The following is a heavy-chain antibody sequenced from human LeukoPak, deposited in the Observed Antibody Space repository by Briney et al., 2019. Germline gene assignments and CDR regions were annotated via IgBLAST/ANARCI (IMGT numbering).Heavy chain of an antibody. CDR3: ARDRLGLGGDAFDI. J-gene: IGHJ3*02. D-gene: IGHD3-16*01. Sequence: SETLSLTCTVSGGSISSYYWSWIRQPAGKGLEWIGRIYTSGSTNYNPSLKSRVTMSVDTSKNQFSLKLSSVTAADAAVYYCARDRLGLGGDAFDIWGQGTMVTVSS. V-gene: IGHV4-4*07. CDR1: GGSISSYY. CDR2: IYTSGST.